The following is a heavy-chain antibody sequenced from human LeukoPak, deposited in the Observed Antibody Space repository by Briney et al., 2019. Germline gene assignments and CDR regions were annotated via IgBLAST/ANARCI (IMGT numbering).Heavy chain of an antibody. CDR2: INHSGST. V-gene: IGHV4-34*01. Sequence: SETLSLTCTVSGGSISGYYWSWIRQPPGKGLEWIGEINHSGSTNYNPSLKSRVTISVDTSKNQFSLKLSSVTAADTAVYYCARGVAVAGSSLDYWGQGTLVTVSS. D-gene: IGHD6-19*01. CDR1: GGSISGYY. CDR3: ARGVAVAGSSLDY. J-gene: IGHJ4*02.